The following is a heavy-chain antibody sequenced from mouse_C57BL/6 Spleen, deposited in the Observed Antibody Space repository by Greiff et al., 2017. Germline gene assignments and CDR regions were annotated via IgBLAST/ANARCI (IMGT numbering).Heavy chain of an antibody. V-gene: IGHV1-72*01. D-gene: IGHD1-1*01. Sequence: QVQLQQPGAELVKPGASVKLSCKASGYTFTSYWMHWVKQRPGRGLEWIGRIDPNSGGTKYNEKFKSKATLTVDKPSSTAYMQLSILTSDDSAVYYCARAITTVVADYAMDYWGQGTSVTVSS. J-gene: IGHJ4*01. CDR1: GYTFTSYW. CDR2: IDPNSGGT. CDR3: ARAITTVVADYAMDY.